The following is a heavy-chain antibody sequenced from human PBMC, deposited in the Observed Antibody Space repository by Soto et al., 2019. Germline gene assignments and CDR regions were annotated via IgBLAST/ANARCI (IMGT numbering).Heavy chain of an antibody. D-gene: IGHD3-3*01. CDR3: AKDLMFGVDAYYYYGMDV. Sequence: GGSLRLSCAASGFTFSSYAMSWVRQAPGKGLEWVSAISDSGGSTYYADSVKGRFTISRDNSKNTLYLQMNSLRAEDTAVYYCAKDLMFGVDAYYYYGMDVWGQGTTVTVSS. CDR1: GFTFSSYA. V-gene: IGHV3-23*01. CDR2: ISDSGGST. J-gene: IGHJ6*02.